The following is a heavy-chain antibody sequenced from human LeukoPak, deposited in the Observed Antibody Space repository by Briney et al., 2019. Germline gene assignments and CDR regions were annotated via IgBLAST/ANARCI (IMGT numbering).Heavy chain of an antibody. V-gene: IGHV1-18*01. Sequence: GASVKVSCKASGYTFTSYGISWVRQAPGQGLEWMGWISAYNGNTNYAQKLQGRVTMTTDTSTSTAYMELRSLRSDDTAVYYCAREHQADIVVVPAATNFDYWGQGTLVTVSS. CDR1: GYTFTSYG. D-gene: IGHD2-2*01. J-gene: IGHJ4*02. CDR2: ISAYNGNT. CDR3: AREHQADIVVVPAATNFDY.